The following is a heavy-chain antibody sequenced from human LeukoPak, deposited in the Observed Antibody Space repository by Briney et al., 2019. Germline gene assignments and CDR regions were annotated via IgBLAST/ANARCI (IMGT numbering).Heavy chain of an antibody. CDR2: ISWNSGSI. V-gene: IGHV3-9*01. D-gene: IGHD2-2*01. J-gene: IGHJ4*02. CDR3: ARWYCSSTSCYWLGYFDY. Sequence: PGGSLGLSCAASGFTFDDYAMHWVRQAPGKGLEWVSGISWNSGSIGYADSVKGRFTISRDNSKNTLYLQMNSLRAEDTAVYYCARWYCSSTSCYWLGYFDYWGQGTLVTVSS. CDR1: GFTFDDYA.